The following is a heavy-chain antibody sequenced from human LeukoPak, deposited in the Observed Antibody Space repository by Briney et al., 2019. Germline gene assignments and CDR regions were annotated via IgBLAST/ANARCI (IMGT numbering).Heavy chain of an antibody. CDR2: INQDGGEI. CDR1: GFTFSSYW. D-gene: IGHD6-13*01. CDR3: ARALGTEAAGAFDI. J-gene: IGHJ3*02. V-gene: IGHV3-7*05. Sequence: GGSLRLSCAASGFTFSSYWMNWVRQAPGKGLEWVANINQDGGEIFYVDSLRGRFTISRDNAKNSLYLQMNSLRAEDTAVYYCARALGTEAAGAFDIWGQGTMVTVSS.